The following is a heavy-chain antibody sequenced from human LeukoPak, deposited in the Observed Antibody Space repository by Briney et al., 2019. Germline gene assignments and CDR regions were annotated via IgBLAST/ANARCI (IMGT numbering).Heavy chain of an antibody. CDR3: TRTIAATGTLYP. V-gene: IGHV1-8*01. J-gene: IGHJ5*02. Sequence: ASVKVSCKASGYTFGSSHINWVRQSTGQGLGWMGWMDPNRGNTGYAQKFQGRVTMTRNTSISTAYMELSSLRSEDTALYYCTRTIAATGTLYPWGQGTQVIVSS. CDR1: GYTFGSSH. CDR2: MDPNRGNT. D-gene: IGHD6-13*01.